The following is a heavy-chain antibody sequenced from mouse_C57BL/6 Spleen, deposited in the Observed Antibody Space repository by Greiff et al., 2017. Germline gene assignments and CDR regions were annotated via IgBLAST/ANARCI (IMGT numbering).Heavy chain of an antibody. Sequence: VQVVESGAELVRPGTSVKVSCKASGYAFTNYLIEWVKQRPGQGLEWIGVINPGSGGTNYNEKFKGKATLTADKSSSTAYMQLSSLTSEDSAVYFCARSYYSNSGAMDYWGQGTSVTVSS. J-gene: IGHJ4*01. CDR1: GYAFTNYL. CDR2: INPGSGGT. V-gene: IGHV1-54*01. CDR3: ARSYYSNSGAMDY. D-gene: IGHD2-5*01.